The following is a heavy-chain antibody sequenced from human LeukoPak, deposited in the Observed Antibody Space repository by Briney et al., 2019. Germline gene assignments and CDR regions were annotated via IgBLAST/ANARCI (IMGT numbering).Heavy chain of an antibody. J-gene: IGHJ5*02. V-gene: IGHV4-39*01. Sequence: PSETLSLTCTVSGGSISSGGSYWGWIRQPPGKGLEWIGNIYYSGRTYYNPSLKSRVTISVDTSKNQLSLIPSSVTAADTAVYYCARRPAYCGGDCYSGWFDPWGQGTLVTVSS. CDR3: ARRPAYCGGDCYSGWFDP. CDR1: GGSISSGGSY. CDR2: IYYSGRT. D-gene: IGHD2-21*02.